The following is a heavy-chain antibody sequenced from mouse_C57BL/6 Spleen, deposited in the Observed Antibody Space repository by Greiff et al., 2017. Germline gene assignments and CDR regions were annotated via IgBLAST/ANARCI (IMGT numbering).Heavy chain of an antibody. CDR3: ARGGSSYYYFDY. Sequence: EVQVVESGPELVKPGASVKISCKASGYSFTGYYMNWVKQSPEKSLEWIGEINPSTGGTTYNQKFKAKATLTVDKSSSTAYMQLKSLTSEDSAVYYCARGGSSYYYFDYWGQGTTLTVSS. V-gene: IGHV1-42*01. CDR2: INPSTGGT. CDR1: GYSFTGYY. D-gene: IGHD1-1*01. J-gene: IGHJ2*01.